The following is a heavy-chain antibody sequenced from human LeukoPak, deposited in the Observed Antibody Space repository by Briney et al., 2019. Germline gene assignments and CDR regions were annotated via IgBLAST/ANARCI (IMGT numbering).Heavy chain of an antibody. CDR2: IAHDGAIK. D-gene: IGHD1-26*01. CDR1: RSSLSNYA. Sequence: AGGSLRLSRAASRSSLSNYAMHWVRQPPGEGLEWVAVIAHDGAIKLYADAVKGRFTISRDNSRNTLYLEMNNLRGEDTAVYFCAADSRLGVPDYFDYWGQGTLVTVSS. CDR3: AADSRLGVPDYFDY. V-gene: IGHV3-30-3*01. J-gene: IGHJ4*02.